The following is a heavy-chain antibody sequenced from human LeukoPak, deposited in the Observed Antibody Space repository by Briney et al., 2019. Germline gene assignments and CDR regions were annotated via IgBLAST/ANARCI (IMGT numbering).Heavy chain of an antibody. CDR1: GFTFSSYA. V-gene: IGHV3-23*01. J-gene: IGHJ6*03. Sequence: GGSLRPSCAASGFTFSSYAMSWVRQAPGKGLEWVSAISGSGGSTYYADSVKGRFTISRDNSKNTLYLQMNSLRAEDTAVYYCAKGEPDYDILTGYALNNYYYYMDVWGKGTTVTVSS. CDR2: ISGSGGST. CDR3: AKGEPDYDILTGYALNNYYYYMDV. D-gene: IGHD3-9*01.